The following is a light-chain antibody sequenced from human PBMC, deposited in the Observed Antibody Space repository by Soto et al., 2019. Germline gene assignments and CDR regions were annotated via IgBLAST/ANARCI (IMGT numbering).Light chain of an antibody. J-gene: IGKJ3*01. Sequence: DIQMTQSPSTLSASVGDRVTITCRASQRISSWLAWYQQKPGKAPKLLIYKASSLESGVPLRFSGIGSGTEFTLTISSLQPDDFATYYCKQYNSYPFTCGPGTKVDIK. CDR2: KAS. CDR3: KQYNSYPFT. CDR1: QRISSW. V-gene: IGKV1-5*03.